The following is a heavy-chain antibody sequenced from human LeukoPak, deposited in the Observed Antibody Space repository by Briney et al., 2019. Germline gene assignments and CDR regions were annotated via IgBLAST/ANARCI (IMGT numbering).Heavy chain of an antibody. V-gene: IGHV1-69*04. CDR1: GGTFSSYA. Sequence: SVKVSCKASGGTFSSYAISWVRQAPGQGLEWMGRIIPILGIANYAQKFQGRVTITADKSTSTAHMELSSLRSEDTAVYYCASGSGEELLTEDWGQGTLVTVSS. D-gene: IGHD3-10*01. CDR3: ASGSGEELLTED. CDR2: IIPILGIA. J-gene: IGHJ4*02.